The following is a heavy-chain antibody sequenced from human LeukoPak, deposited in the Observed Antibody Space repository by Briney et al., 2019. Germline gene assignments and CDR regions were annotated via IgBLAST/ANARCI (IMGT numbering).Heavy chain of an antibody. V-gene: IGHV4-34*01. Sequence: PSETLSLTCAVYSGSLNDYYWSWIRQPPGKALEWIGEINHSGSTNYNPSLKSRVTISVDTSKNHFSLKLSSLTAADTAVYYCASLTGTTDYYYFYMDVWDKATPVTVSS. CDR3: ASLTGTTDYYYFYMDV. CDR2: INHSGST. D-gene: IGHD1-20*01. CDR1: SGSLNDYY. J-gene: IGHJ6*03.